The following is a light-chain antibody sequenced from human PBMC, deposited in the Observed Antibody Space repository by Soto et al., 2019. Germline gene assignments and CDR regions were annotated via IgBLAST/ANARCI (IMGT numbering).Light chain of an antibody. CDR1: QSVRSN. J-gene: IGKJ5*01. CDR3: QQYNNWPAIT. Sequence: ELVMTQSPDTMSVSPGERATLSCRASQSVRSNLAWYQQKPGQAPRLLIYDVSTRATGIPARFSGSGSGTEFTLTISSLQSEDFAVYYCQQYNNWPAITFGQGTRWRL. V-gene: IGKV3D-15*01. CDR2: DVS.